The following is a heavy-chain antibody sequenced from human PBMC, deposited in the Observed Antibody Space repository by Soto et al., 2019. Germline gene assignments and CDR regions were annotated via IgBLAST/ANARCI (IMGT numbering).Heavy chain of an antibody. J-gene: IGHJ1*01. CDR2: FIPILGIA. D-gene: IGHD3-16*02. CDR3: ARDRHYDYIWGSYRDTRKTEYFQH. CDR1: GGPFGSYT. Sequence: QVQLVQSGAGGKKPGSSVKVSCKASGGPFGSYTITRWRQAPEQGLDWLGRFIPILGIANYAQKFQGRVTITADKYTSTAYMELSSLRSEDTAVYYCARDRHYDYIWGSYRDTRKTEYFQHWGQGTLVTVSS. V-gene: IGHV1-69*08.